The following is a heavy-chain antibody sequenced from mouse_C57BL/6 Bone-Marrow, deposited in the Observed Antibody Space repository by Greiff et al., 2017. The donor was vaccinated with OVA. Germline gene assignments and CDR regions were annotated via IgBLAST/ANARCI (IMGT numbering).Heavy chain of an antibody. J-gene: IGHJ2*01. D-gene: IGHD2-5*01. V-gene: IGHV1-69*01. Sequence: QVQLQQPGAELVMPGASVKLSCKASGYTFTSYWMHWVKQRPGQGLEWIGEIDPSDSYTNYNQKFKGKSTLTVDKSSSTAYMQLSSLTSEDSEVYYCAREYSNYPYYFDYWGQGTTLTVSS. CDR3: AREYSNYPYYFDY. CDR1: GYTFTSYW. CDR2: IDPSDSYT.